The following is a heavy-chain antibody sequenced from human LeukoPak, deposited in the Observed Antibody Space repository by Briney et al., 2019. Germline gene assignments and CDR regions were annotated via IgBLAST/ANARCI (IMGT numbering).Heavy chain of an antibody. D-gene: IGHD4-17*01. V-gene: IGHV3-33*01. CDR2: IWYGGSNK. CDR1: GFTFSSYG. J-gene: IGHJ6*04. CDR3: ARDDYGDYQGRMAV. Sequence: GRSLRLSCAASGFTFSSYGRRWVRQAPGKGLEWVAVIWYGGSNKYYADSVKGRFTIPRDNSKNTLYLQMNSLRAEDTAVYYCARDDYGDYQGRMAVWGKGTTVTVSS.